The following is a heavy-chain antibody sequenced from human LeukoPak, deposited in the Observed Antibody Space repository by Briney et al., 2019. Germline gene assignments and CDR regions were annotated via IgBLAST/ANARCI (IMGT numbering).Heavy chain of an antibody. Sequence: KPSETLSLTCTVSGGSISSYYWGWIRQPPGKGLEWIGSIYYSGSTYYNPSLKSRVTISVDTSKNQFSLKLNSVTAADTAVYYCARDQPSSSRYMDVWGKGTTVTVSS. J-gene: IGHJ6*03. CDR2: IYYSGST. V-gene: IGHV4-39*02. D-gene: IGHD6-13*01. CDR1: GGSISSYY. CDR3: ARDQPSSSRYMDV.